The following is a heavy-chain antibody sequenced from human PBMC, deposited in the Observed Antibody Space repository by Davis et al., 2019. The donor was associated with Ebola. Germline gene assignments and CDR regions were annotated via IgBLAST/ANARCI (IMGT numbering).Heavy chain of an antibody. CDR1: GYSFTSSG. J-gene: IGHJ6*02. Sequence: ASVKVSCKASGYSFTSSGISWVRQAPGQGLEWMGWISAYNGNTNYAQKLQGRVTMTTDTSTSTAYMELSRLRSDDTVVYYCARGDKYAMNVWGQGTTVTVSS. CDR3: ARGDKYAMNV. CDR2: ISAYNGNT. V-gene: IGHV1-18*01.